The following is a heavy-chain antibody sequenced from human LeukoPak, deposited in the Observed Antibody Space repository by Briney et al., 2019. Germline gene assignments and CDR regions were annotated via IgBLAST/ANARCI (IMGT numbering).Heavy chain of an antibody. Sequence: SETLSLTCTVSGGSISNYYWSWIRQPPGKGLEWIGSIYYSGSTYYNPSLKSRVTISVDTSKNQFSLKLSSVTAADTAVYYCARVLLWFGESRPYYYFDYWGQGTLVTVSS. CDR1: GGSISNYY. CDR3: ARVLLWFGESRPYYYFDY. CDR2: IYYSGST. J-gene: IGHJ4*02. V-gene: IGHV4-59*05. D-gene: IGHD3-10*01.